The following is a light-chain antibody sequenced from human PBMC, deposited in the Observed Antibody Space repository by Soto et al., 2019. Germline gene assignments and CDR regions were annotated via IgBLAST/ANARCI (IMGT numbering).Light chain of an antibody. J-gene: IGKJ1*01. CDR1: QSVLYSSNNKNY. CDR2: WAS. V-gene: IGKV4-1*01. Sequence: DIVMTQSPDSLAVSLGERATINCKSSQSVLYSSNNKNYLAWYQQKPGQPPKLLIYWASIRESGVPDRFSGSGSGTDFTLTISSLQAEDLAVYYCQQYYSSPPWTFGQGTKVEIK. CDR3: QQYYSSPPWT.